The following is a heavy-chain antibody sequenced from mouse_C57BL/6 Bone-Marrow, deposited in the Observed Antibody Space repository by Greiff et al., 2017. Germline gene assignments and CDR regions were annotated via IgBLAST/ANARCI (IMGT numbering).Heavy chain of an antibody. Sequence: VQLQQSGAELVKPGASVKLSCKASGYTFTSYWMHWVKQRPGQGLEWIGMIHPNSGSTNYNEKFKSKATLTVDKSSSTAYMQLSSLTSEDSAVYYCARSLITTVVEENWFAYWGQGTLVTVSA. J-gene: IGHJ3*01. CDR3: ARSLITTVVEENWFAY. CDR2: IHPNSGST. D-gene: IGHD1-1*01. CDR1: GYTFTSYW. V-gene: IGHV1-64*01.